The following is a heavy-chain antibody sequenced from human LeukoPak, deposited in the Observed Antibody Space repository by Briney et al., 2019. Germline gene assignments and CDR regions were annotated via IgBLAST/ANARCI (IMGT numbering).Heavy chain of an antibody. D-gene: IGHD6-13*01. J-gene: IGHJ2*01. CDR1: GGSISSYY. V-gene: IGHV4-4*07. CDR2: FYTSGST. CDR3: ARGEPRIARPGAPPFDL. Sequence: SSETLSLTCTVSGGSISSYYWSWIRQPAGKGQEWIGRFYTSGSTHYNPSLKSRVTMSIDTSKNQFSLKLTSVTAADTAVYYCARGEPRIARPGAPPFDLWGRGTLVTVSS.